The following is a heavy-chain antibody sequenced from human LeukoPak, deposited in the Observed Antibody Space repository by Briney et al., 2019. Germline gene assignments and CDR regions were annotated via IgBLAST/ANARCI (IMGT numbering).Heavy chain of an antibody. J-gene: IGHJ6*02. CDR1: GFTFSNYW. D-gene: IGHD4-17*01. V-gene: IGHV3-23*01. CDR3: AKTFHGDYYYYYYGMDV. Sequence: GGSLRLSCAASGFTFSNYWMIWVRQAPGKGLEWVSAISGSGGSTYYADSVKGRFTISRDNSKNTLYLQMNSLRAEDTAVYYCAKTFHGDYYYYYYGMDVWGQGTTVTVSS. CDR2: ISGSGGST.